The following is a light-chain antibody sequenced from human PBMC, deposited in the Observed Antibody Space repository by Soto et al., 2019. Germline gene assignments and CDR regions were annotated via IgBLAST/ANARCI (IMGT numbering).Light chain of an antibody. CDR1: QSVSSN. V-gene: IGKV3-15*01. CDR3: KQYNLWPPL. CDR2: GAY. Sequence: EIVMTQSPATLSVSPGERATLSCRASQSVSSNLAWYQQKPGQAPRLLIYGAYTRATGVQARFSGSGSGTEFTLTISSLQSEDFAVYYCKQYNLWPPLFGQGTRLEIK. J-gene: IGKJ5*01.